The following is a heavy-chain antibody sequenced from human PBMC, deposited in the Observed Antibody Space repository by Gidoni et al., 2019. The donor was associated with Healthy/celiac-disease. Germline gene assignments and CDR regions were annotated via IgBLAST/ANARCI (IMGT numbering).Heavy chain of an antibody. D-gene: IGHD6-19*01. CDR2: IYTSGST. CDR1: GGSISSYY. V-gene: IGHV4-4*07. CDR3: ARGWQWLVGEYFDY. Sequence: QVQLQASGPGLVKPSETLSLTCTVSGGSISSYYWSRIRPPAGKGLEWIGRIYTSGSTNYNPSLKSRVTMSVDTSKNQFSLKLSSVTAADTAVYYCARGWQWLVGEYFDYWGQGTLVTVSS. J-gene: IGHJ4*02.